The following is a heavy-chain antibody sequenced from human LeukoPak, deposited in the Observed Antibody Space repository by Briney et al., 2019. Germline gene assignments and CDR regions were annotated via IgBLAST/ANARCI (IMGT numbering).Heavy chain of an antibody. Sequence: KPSETLSLTCTVSGGSISSSSYYWGWIRQPPGKGLEWIGSIYYRGSTYYKPSLKSRVTISVDTSKNEFSLKLGSVTAADTAVYYCARVYYYYYYMDVWGKGTTVSVSS. CDR2: IYYRGST. J-gene: IGHJ6*03. CDR1: GGSISSSSYY. CDR3: ARVYYYYYYMDV. V-gene: IGHV4-39*07.